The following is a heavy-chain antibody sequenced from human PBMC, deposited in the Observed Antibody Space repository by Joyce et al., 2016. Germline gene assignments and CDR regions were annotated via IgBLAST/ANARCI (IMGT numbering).Heavy chain of an antibody. CDR3: AKDRSPNYYYGMDV. V-gene: IGHV3-30*18. CDR1: GFTFNTYG. D-gene: IGHD3-10*01. CDR2: ISYDGGLE. Sequence: QVQLVESGGGVVQPGRSLRLSCAASGFTFNTYGMHWVRQAPGKGLEWVAVISYDGGLEYYGGSVKDRFTISRDNSKNTLYLQMSSLRPEDTAVYYCAKDRSPNYYYGMDVWGQGTTVTVSS. J-gene: IGHJ6*02.